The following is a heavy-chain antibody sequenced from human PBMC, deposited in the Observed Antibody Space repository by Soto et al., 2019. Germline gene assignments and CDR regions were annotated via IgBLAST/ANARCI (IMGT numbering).Heavy chain of an antibody. D-gene: IGHD2-15*01. CDR1: GFTFDDYA. J-gene: IGHJ3*02. CDR2: ISWNIGSI. V-gene: IGHV3-9*01. Sequence: DVQLVESGGGLVQPGRSLRLSCAASGFTFDDYAMHWVRQAPGKGVEWVSGISWNIGSIGYADSVKGRFTISGDNAKNVLSLQMSGLRAEDTALYYCAKDWGYCSGGSCYSGGDAFEIWGQGGMVTVSS. CDR3: AKDWGYCSGGSCYSGGDAFEI.